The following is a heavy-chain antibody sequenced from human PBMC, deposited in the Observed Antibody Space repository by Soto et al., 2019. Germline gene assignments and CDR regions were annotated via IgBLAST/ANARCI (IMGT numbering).Heavy chain of an antibody. J-gene: IGHJ4*02. D-gene: IGHD4-17*01. CDR1: GFTFSSYG. CDR2: ISYDGSNK. CDR3: AKAPGPLYGDPFDY. Sequence: QVQLVESGGGVVQPGRSLRLSCAASGFTFSSYGMHWVRQAPGKGLEWVAVISYDGSNKYYADSVKGRFTISRDNSKNTLYLQMNSLRAEDTAVYYCAKAPGPLYGDPFDYWGQGTLVTVSS. V-gene: IGHV3-30*18.